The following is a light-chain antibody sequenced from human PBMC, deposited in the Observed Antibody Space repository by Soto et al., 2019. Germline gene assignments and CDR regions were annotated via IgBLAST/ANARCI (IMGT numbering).Light chain of an antibody. CDR1: QGISSY. CDR2: AAS. V-gene: IGKV1-9*01. CDR3: KQLNSYPIT. J-gene: IGKJ5*01. Sequence: IQLTQSPSSLSASVEDKDTITCWASQGISSYLAWYQQKPGKAPKLLIYAASTLQSGVPSMFSGSGSGTDFTLTISSLQPEDFATYYCKQLNSYPITFGQGTRLEIK.